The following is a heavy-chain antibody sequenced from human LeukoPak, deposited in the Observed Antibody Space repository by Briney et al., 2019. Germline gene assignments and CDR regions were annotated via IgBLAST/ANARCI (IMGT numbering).Heavy chain of an antibody. J-gene: IGHJ4*02. CDR1: GFTFSSYA. V-gene: IGHV3-30-3*01. CDR3: ARATRDGYNLGYYFDY. CDR2: ISYDGSNK. D-gene: IGHD5-24*01. Sequence: GGSLRLSCAASGFTFSSYAVHWVRQAPGKGLEWVAVISYDGSNKYYADSVKGRFTISRDNSKNTLYLQMNSLRAEDTAVYYCARATRDGYNLGYYFDYWGQGTLVTVSS.